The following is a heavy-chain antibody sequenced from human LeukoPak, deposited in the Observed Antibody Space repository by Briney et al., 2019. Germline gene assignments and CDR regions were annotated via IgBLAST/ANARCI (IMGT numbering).Heavy chain of an antibody. CDR3: AKGSLVPKGRQNWFDP. Sequence: GGSLRLSCVASGFTFSSYAMSWVRQAPGKGLEWVSAISGSGGSTYYADSVKGRFTISRDNSKNTLYLQMNSLRAEDTAVYYCAKGSLVPKGRQNWFDPWGQGTLVTVSS. CDR1: GFTFSSYA. CDR2: ISGSGGST. V-gene: IGHV3-23*01. J-gene: IGHJ5*02. D-gene: IGHD6-13*01.